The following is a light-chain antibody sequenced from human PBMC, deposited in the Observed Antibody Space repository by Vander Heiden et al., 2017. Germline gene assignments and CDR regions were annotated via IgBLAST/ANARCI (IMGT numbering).Light chain of an antibody. CDR3: HQYNSYSPST. CDR1: QNINNW. V-gene: IGKV1-5*03. CDR2: KAS. Sequence: DIQMTQSPSTLAASVGDGVTITCRASQNINNWLAWYQQRPGKAPKLLIYKASTLESGVASRFSGSGSGTEFTLTISSLQPDDFATYYCHQYNSYSPSTFGQGTQVEIK. J-gene: IGKJ1*01.